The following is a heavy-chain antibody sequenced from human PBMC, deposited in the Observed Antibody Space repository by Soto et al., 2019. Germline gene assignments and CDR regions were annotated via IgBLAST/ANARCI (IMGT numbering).Heavy chain of an antibody. V-gene: IGHV4-31*03. CDR3: AKGVRGVPNWFDP. CDR2: IYYSGGT. CDR1: GCSISNSANH. J-gene: IGHJ5*02. Sequence: QVQLQESGPGLVRPSQTLSLSCTVSGCSISNSANHWSWIRQHPGEGLEWIGYIYYSGGTYYSPSLTGRVTMSIDASKNQFSLKLSSVTAADTAVYYCAKGVRGVPNWFDPWGQGTLVTVSS. D-gene: IGHD3-10*01.